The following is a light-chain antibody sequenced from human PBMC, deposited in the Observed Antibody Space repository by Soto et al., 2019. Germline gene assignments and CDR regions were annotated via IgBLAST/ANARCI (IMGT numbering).Light chain of an antibody. V-gene: IGLV1-40*01. Sequence: QSVLTQPPSVSGAPGQRVTISCTGSSSNIGAGYDVHWYQPLPGTAPKLLIYGNSNRPSGVPDRFSGSKSGTSASLAITGLQAEDEADYYCQSYDSSLSAVVFGGGTKLTVL. CDR3: QSYDSSLSAVV. CDR1: SSNIGAGYD. CDR2: GNS. J-gene: IGLJ2*01.